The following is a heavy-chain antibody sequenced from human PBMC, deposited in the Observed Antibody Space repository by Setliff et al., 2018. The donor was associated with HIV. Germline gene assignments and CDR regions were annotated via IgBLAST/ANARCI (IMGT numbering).Heavy chain of an antibody. Sequence: GGSLRLSCAASGFTFSSYGMSWVRQAPGKGLEWVSSISGSGANIYYADSVKGRFTISRDNSKNTLYLQMNSLRADDTAVYYCAKDPSDSSSWYYFHYWGQGALVTVSS. D-gene: IGHD6-13*01. CDR2: ISGSGANI. CDR1: GFTFSSYG. CDR3: AKDPSDSSSWYYFHY. V-gene: IGHV3-23*01. J-gene: IGHJ4*02.